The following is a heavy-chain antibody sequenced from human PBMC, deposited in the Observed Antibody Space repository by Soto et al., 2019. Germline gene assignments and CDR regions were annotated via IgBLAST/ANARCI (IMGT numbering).Heavy chain of an antibody. V-gene: IGHV4-30-4*01. Sequence: SETLSLTCTVSGGSISSGDYYWSWIRQAPGKGLEWIGYIYYSGSTYYNPSLKSRVTISVDTSKNQFSLKLSSVTAADTAVYYCARAPRAEDYGDYAHFDYWGQGTLVTVSS. D-gene: IGHD4-17*01. CDR2: IYYSGST. J-gene: IGHJ4*02. CDR3: ARAPRAEDYGDYAHFDY. CDR1: GGSISSGDYY.